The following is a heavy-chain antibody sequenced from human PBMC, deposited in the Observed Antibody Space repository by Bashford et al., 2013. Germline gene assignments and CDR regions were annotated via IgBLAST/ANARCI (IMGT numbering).Heavy chain of an antibody. V-gene: IGHV4-39*01. D-gene: IGHD4-17*01. CDR2: IYYSGST. CDR3: ARGDYTIDNVVPTP. J-gene: IGHJ5*02. CDR1: GGSISSSSYY. Sequence: SETLSLTCTVSGGSISSSSYYWGWIRQPPGKGLEWIGKIYYSGSTYYNPSLKSRVTISINTSKNQFSLKLNSVTAADTAVYYCARGDYTIDNVVPTPWGQGDPGPPSP.